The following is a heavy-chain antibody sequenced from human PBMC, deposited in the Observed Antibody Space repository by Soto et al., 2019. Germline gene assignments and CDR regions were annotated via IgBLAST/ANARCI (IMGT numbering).Heavy chain of an antibody. CDR2: ISWEGGSI. CDR3: AKDHDEDFGYDFDYFNY. V-gene: IGHV3-9*01. CDR1: GFTFNNYA. J-gene: IGHJ4*02. Sequence: EVQLVESGGDLVQPGRSLRLSCSASGFTFNNYAMHWVRQAPGKGLEWVSGISWEGGSIGYADSVKGRFNISRDNAKNSLYLEMNSLRSEDTAFYYCAKDHDEDFGYDFDYFNYWGQGTLVTVSS. D-gene: IGHD5-12*01.